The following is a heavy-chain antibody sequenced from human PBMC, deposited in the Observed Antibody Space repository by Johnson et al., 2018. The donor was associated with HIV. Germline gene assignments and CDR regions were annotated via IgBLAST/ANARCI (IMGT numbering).Heavy chain of an antibody. CDR2: IWYDGNNK. D-gene: IGHD4-23*01. CDR1: GFTFSSYG. V-gene: IGHV3-33*06. J-gene: IGHJ3*02. Sequence: QVQLVESGGGVVQPGRSLRLSCAASGFTFSSYGMHWVRQAPGKGLQWVAVIWYDGNNKYYADSVKGRLTISRDNSKNTLYLQMNSLRAEDTAVYYCAKSPAKDHGGNSGAFDIWGQGTMVTVSS. CDR3: AKSPAKDHGGNSGAFDI.